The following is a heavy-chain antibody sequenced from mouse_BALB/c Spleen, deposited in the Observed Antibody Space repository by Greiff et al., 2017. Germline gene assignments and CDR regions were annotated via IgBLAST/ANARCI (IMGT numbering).Heavy chain of an antibody. CDR1: GYSITSDYA. V-gene: IGHV3-2*02. J-gene: IGHJ3*01. D-gene: IGHD2-1*01. Sequence: EVKLQESGPGLVKPSQSLSLTCTVTGYSITSDYAWNWIRQFPGNKLEWMGYISYSGSTSYNPSLKSRISITRDTSKNQFFLQLNSVTTEDTATYYCARDGNFYWGQGTLVTVSA. CDR3: ARDGNFY. CDR2: ISYSGST.